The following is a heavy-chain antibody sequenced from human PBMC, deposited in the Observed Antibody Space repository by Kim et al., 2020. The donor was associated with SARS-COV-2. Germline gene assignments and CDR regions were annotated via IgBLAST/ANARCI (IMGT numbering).Heavy chain of an antibody. D-gene: IGHD6-13*01. CDR3: ARNIRTPILPIAAAGRGDAFDI. Sequence: GGSLRLSCAASGFTFSSYSMNWVRQAPGKGLEWVSSISSSSSYIYYADSVKGRFTISRDNAKNSLYLQMNSLRAEDTAVYYCARNIRTPILPIAAAGRGDAFDIWGQGTMVTVSS. J-gene: IGHJ3*02. CDR2: ISSSSSYI. CDR1: GFTFSSYS. V-gene: IGHV3-21*01.